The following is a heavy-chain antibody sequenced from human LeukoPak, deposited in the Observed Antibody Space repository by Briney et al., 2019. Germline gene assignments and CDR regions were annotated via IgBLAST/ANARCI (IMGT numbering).Heavy chain of an antibody. D-gene: IGHD2-15*01. J-gene: IGHJ4*02. CDR1: GGTISSSSYY. CDR3: ARVVVVVLAYGFDY. CDR2: IYYSGST. Sequence: SETLSLTCTVSGGTISSSSYYWGWIRQPPGKGLEWIGSIYYSGSTYYNPSLKSRVTISVDTSKNQFSLKLSSVTAADTAVYYCARVVVVVLAYGFDYWGQGTLVTVSS. V-gene: IGHV4-39*07.